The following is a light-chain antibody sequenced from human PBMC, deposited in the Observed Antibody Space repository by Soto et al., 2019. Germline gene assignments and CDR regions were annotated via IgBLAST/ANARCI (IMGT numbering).Light chain of an antibody. CDR2: TAS. V-gene: IGKV1-39*01. Sequence: QMTQSPSSLSASVGDRVTITCRTSQSISNYLNWYQQKPGRAPNLLIYTASSLQSGVPSRFSGSGSGTDFTLAISSLQPEDFATYYCQQYNSLWTFGQGTKVEIK. CDR3: QQYNSLWT. J-gene: IGKJ1*01. CDR1: QSISNY.